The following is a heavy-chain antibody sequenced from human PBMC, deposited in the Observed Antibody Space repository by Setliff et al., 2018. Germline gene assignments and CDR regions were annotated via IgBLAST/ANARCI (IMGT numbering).Heavy chain of an antibody. CDR2: IIPIFGTT. V-gene: IGHV1-69*13. Sequence: SVKVSCKASGGSFSTYAISWARQAPGQGLEWMGVIIPIFGTTNNAPKFQGRVTITADESTSTAYMELSSLRSEDTAVYYCARANYYDSSGHSVYGMDVWGQGTTVTVSS. D-gene: IGHD3-22*01. J-gene: IGHJ6*02. CDR3: ARANYYDSSGHSVYGMDV. CDR1: GGSFSTYA.